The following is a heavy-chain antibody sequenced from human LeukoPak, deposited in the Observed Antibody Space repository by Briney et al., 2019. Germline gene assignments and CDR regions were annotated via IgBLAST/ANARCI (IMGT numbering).Heavy chain of an antibody. J-gene: IGHJ4*02. D-gene: IGHD6-6*01. CDR3: AKDRINSSSDFAY. Sequence: ASVKVSCKPPGYTFTGYYLHWVRQAPGQGLEWLGWINPDSGDTNYAQKFQGRVTMTRDTSVNTAYMELSRLRSDDTAVYYCAKDRINSSSDFAYWGQGTLVIVSS. CDR2: INPDSGDT. V-gene: IGHV1-2*02. CDR1: GYTFTGYY.